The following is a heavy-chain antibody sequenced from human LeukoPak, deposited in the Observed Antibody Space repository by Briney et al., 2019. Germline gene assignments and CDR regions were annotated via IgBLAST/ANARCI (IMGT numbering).Heavy chain of an antibody. D-gene: IGHD4-17*01. CDR2: IWYDGSNK. V-gene: IGHV3-33*08. CDR3: AREGSYGDYAGGWFDP. J-gene: IGHJ5*02. Sequence: PGGSLRLSCAASGFTFSSYGMHWVRQAPGKGLEWVAVIWYDGSNKYYADSVKGRFTISRDNSKNTLYLQMNSLRAEDTAVYYCAREGSYGDYAGGWFDPLGQGTLVTVSS. CDR1: GFTFSSYG.